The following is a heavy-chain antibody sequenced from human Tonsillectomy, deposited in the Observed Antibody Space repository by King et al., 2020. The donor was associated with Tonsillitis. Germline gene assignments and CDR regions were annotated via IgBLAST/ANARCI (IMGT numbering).Heavy chain of an antibody. V-gene: IGHV4-34*01. J-gene: IGHJ6*02. CDR2: INHSGST. D-gene: IGHD4-17*01. CDR1: GGSFSGYY. Sequence: VQLQQWGAGLLKPSETLSLTCAVYGGSFSGYYWSWIRQPPGKGLEWIGEINHSGSTNYNPSLKSRVTISVDTSKNQFSLKLSSVTAADTAVYYCARGRYDATVTTLIGSRTNYYYGMDVWGQGTTVSVSS. CDR3: ARGRYDATVTTLIGSRTNYYYGMDV.